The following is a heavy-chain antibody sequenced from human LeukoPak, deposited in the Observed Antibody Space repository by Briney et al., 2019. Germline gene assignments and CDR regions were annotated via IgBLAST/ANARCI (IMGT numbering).Heavy chain of an antibody. Sequence: SETLSLTCGVYGDLYSGYYWIWIRQPPGMGLEWIGEINHSGSANYNPSLKSRVTISVDTSKNQFSLKLSSVTATDTVVYYCARGRYCSRTSCANGSRGYFQHWGQGTLVTVSS. CDR1: GDLYSGYY. J-gene: IGHJ1*01. V-gene: IGHV4-34*01. CDR2: INHSGSA. CDR3: ARGRYCSRTSCANGSRGYFQH. D-gene: IGHD2-2*01.